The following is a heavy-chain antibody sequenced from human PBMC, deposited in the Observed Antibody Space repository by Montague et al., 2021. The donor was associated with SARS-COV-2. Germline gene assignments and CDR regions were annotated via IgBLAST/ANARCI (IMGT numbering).Heavy chain of an antibody. CDR3: ARFVRYCSRTSCYAFDY. V-gene: IGHV4-39*01. CDR2: IYYSGST. J-gene: IGHJ4*02. CDR1: GGSISSSSYY. Sequence: SETLSLTCTVSGGSISSSSYYWGWIRQPPGKGLEWIGNIYYSGSTYYNPSLKSRVTISVDTSKNQFSLKLSSVTAADTAIYYCARFVRYCSRTSCYAFDYRGQGTLVTVSS. D-gene: IGHD2-2*01.